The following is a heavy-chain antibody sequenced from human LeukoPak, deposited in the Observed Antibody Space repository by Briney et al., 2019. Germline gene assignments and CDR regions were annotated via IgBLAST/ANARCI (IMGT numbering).Heavy chain of an antibody. CDR2: IKQDGSEK. CDR1: GFTFSSYW. CDR3: ARDGNYYDSSGSFFDY. J-gene: IGHJ4*02. V-gene: IGHV3-7*01. D-gene: IGHD3-22*01. Sequence: GGSLRLSCAASGFTFSSYWMSWVRQAPGKGLEWVANIKQDGSEKYYVDSVKGRFTISRDNAKNSLYLQMNSLRAEDTAVYYCARDGNYYDSSGSFFDYWGQGTLVTVSS.